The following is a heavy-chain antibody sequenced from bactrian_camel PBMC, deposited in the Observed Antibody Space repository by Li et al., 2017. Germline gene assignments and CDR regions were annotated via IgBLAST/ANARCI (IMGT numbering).Heavy chain of an antibody. CDR2: FYEYP. J-gene: IGHJ4*01. CDR3: AAQRGGYFGDYAFNY. V-gene: IGHV3S7*01. CDR1: GFTFSGSG. D-gene: IGHD4*01. Sequence: HVQLVESGGGLVQPGGSLRLSCVASGFTFSGSGMSWVRQAPGKGLEWVSGFYEYPNYADSVKGRFTISRDNAKNTLDLQMNSLQPEDTAVYYCAAQRGGYFGDYAFNYWGQGTQVTVS.